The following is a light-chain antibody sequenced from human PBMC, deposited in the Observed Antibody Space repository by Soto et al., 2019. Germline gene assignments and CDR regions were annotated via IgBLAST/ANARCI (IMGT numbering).Light chain of an antibody. CDR1: QSISSW. Sequence: IQMTQSPSTLSHSVGDKLSIICRASQSISSWLAWYQQKPGKAPKLLIYDASSLESGVPSRFSGSGSGTEFTLTISSLQPDDFAIYYCQQYKSYRKFGQGTKVDIK. CDR2: DAS. J-gene: IGKJ1*01. CDR3: QQYKSYRK. V-gene: IGKV1-5*02.